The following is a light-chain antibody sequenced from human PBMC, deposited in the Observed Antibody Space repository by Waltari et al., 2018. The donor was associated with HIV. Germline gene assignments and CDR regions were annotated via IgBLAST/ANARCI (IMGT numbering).Light chain of an antibody. Sequence: QSALTQPASVSGSPGQSITISCTGTSSDVGGYNYVSWYQQHPGKALKLMSYDSSNRPSGVSNRFSGSKSGNTASLTISGLQAEDEADYYCSSYTSSSTPLFGGGTKLTVL. CDR2: DSS. CDR1: SSDVGGYNY. J-gene: IGLJ2*01. V-gene: IGLV2-14*03. CDR3: SSYTSSSTPL.